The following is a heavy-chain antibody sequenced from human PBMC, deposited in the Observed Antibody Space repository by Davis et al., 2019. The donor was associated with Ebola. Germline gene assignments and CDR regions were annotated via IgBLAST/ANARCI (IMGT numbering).Heavy chain of an antibody. CDR1: GGTFSSYA. Sequence: SVKVSCKASGGTFSSYAIGWVRQAPGQGLEWMGGIIPIFGTANYAQKFQGRVTITADESTSTAYMELSSLRSEDTAVYYCARIGYCSSTSCYKGGIDPWGQGTLVTVSS. CDR3: ARIGYCSSTSCYKGGIDP. D-gene: IGHD2-2*01. CDR2: IIPIFGTA. J-gene: IGHJ5*02. V-gene: IGHV1-69*13.